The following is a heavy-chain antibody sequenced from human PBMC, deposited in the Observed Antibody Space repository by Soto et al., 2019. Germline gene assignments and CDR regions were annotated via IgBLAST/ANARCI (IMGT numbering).Heavy chain of an antibody. D-gene: IGHD2-15*01. CDR2: IYSGGST. CDR3: ARDLGYCSGGSCHGAFDI. CDR1: GFTVSSNY. J-gene: IGHJ3*02. V-gene: IGHV3-66*01. Sequence: GGSLRLSWAASGFTVSSNYMSRVRQAPGKGLEWVSVIYSGGSTYYADSVRGRFTISRDNSKNTLYLQMNSLRAEDTAVYYCARDLGYCSGGSCHGAFDIWGQGTMVTVSS.